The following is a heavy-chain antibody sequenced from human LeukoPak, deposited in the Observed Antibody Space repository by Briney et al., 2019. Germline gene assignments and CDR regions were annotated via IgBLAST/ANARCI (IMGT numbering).Heavy chain of an antibody. D-gene: IGHD5-18*01. V-gene: IGHV4-34*01. Sequence: SDTLSLTCAVYGGCFSGYYWSWIRQPPGTGLEWIGEINHSGSTNYNPSLKSRVTISVDTSKNQYSLKLTSVTAADTAVYYCARSSRRGYSYGYRAHDYFYYWGQGNLVTVSS. CDR1: GGCFSGYY. J-gene: IGHJ4*02. CDR2: INHSGST. CDR3: ARSSRRGYSYGYRAHDYFYY.